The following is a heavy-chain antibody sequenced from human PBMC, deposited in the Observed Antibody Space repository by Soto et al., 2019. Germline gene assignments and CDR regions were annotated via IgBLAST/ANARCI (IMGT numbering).Heavy chain of an antibody. V-gene: IGHV3-15*01. J-gene: IGHJ6*02. CDR1: GFTFSNAW. D-gene: IGHD3-3*01. CDR2: IKSKTDGGTT. Sequence: WGSLRLSCAASGFTFSNAWMSWVRQAPGKGLEWVGRIKSKTDGGTTDYAAPVKGRFTISRDDSKNTLYLQMNSLKTEDTAVYYCTTDIYDFLSGYYYYYYGMDVWGQGTTVTVSS. CDR3: TTDIYDFLSGYYYYYYGMDV.